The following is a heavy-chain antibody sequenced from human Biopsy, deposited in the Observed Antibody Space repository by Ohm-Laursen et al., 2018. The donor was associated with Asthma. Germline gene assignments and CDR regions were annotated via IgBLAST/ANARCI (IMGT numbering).Heavy chain of an antibody. Sequence: PSETLSLTCPVSPGSINDYYWNWIRQFPGKGLEWIGYVHSTGSTRFNPSLKSRLTISVDTSVDQVSLKLTSVTAADTAVYYCARATSTWSQSGPHYFDHWGQGTLVTVSS. J-gene: IGHJ4*02. CDR1: PGSINDYY. CDR2: VHSTGST. V-gene: IGHV4-59*01. CDR3: ARATSTWSQSGPHYFDH. D-gene: IGHD6-13*01.